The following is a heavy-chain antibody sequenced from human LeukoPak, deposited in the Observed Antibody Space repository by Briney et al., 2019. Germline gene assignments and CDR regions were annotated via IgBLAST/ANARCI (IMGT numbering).Heavy chain of an antibody. CDR2: ISGDGGST. CDR3: AKDKAYGDSFDY. D-gene: IGHD4-17*01. CDR1: GFAFDDYA. Sequence: GGSLRLSCAASGFAFDDYAMHWVRQAPGKGLEWVSLISGDGGSTYYADSVKGRFTISRDNSKNSLYLQMNSLRTEDTALYYCAKDKAYGDSFDYWGQGTLVTVSS. V-gene: IGHV3-43*02. J-gene: IGHJ4*02.